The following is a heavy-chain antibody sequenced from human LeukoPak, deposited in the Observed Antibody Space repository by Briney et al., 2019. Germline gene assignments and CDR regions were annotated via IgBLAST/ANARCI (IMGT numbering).Heavy chain of an antibody. V-gene: IGHV4-34*01. CDR3: ARAHPAYSSSSGFDY. D-gene: IGHD6-6*01. CDR1: GGSFSGYY. CDR2: INHSGST. Sequence: SETLSLTCAVYGGSFSGYYWSWIRQPPGKGLEWIGEINHSGSTNYNPSLKSRVTMSVDTFKNQFSLRLNSLTAADTAVYFCARAHPAYSSSSGFDYWGQGTLVTVSS. J-gene: IGHJ4*02.